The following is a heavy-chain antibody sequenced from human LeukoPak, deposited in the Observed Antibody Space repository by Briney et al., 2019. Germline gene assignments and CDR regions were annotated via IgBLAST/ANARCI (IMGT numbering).Heavy chain of an antibody. V-gene: IGHV1-2*02. Sequence: ASVKVSCKASGYTFTGYYMHWVRQAPGQGLEWMGWINPNSGGTNYAQKFQGRVTMTRDTSISTAYMELSRLRSDDTAVYYCATPSGYSSSWYWFDPWGQGILVTVSS. D-gene: IGHD6-13*01. J-gene: IGHJ5*02. CDR2: INPNSGGT. CDR1: GYTFTGYY. CDR3: ATPSGYSSSWYWFDP.